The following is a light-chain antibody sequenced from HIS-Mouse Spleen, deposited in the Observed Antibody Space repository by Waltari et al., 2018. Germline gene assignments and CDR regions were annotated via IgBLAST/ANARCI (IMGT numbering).Light chain of an antibody. CDR2: KDS. CDR1: ALPKKY. J-gene: IGLJ2*01. V-gene: IGLV3-10*01. CDR3: YSTDSSGNHRV. Sequence: SYELTQPPSVSVSPGQTARITCSGDALPKKYAYWYQQKSGQAPGLVIYKDSKRPPGIPERLSGSRSGTMATLTISGAQVEDEADYYCYSTDSSGNHRVFGGGTKLTVL.